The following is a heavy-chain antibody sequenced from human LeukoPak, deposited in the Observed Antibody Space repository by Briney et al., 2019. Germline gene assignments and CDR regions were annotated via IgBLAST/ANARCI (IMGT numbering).Heavy chain of an antibody. D-gene: IGHD6-19*01. CDR3: AKSAGCSSGFDY. CDR2: ISYDGRNK. V-gene: IGHV3-30*18. J-gene: IGHJ4*02. CDR1: GFTFSNYG. Sequence: GGSLRLSCAASGFTFSNYGMHWVRQAPGRGLEWVAVISYDGRNKYYADSVKGRFTISRDNSKNTLYLQMNSLRVEDTAVYYCAKSAGCSSGFDYWGQGTLVTVSS.